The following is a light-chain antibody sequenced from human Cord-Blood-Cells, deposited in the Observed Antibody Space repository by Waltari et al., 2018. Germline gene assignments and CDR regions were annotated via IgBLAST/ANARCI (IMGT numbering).Light chain of an antibody. CDR3: LSADSSGTWV. CDR1: ALPKHY. CDR2: KDS. V-gene: IGLV3-16*01. Sequence: SYELTQPPSVSVSLGPMARITCSGEALPKHYAYWYQQKPGQFPVLVIYKDSERPSGIPERFSGSSSGTIVTLTISGVQAEDEADYCCLSADSSGTWVFGGGTKLTVL. J-gene: IGLJ3*02.